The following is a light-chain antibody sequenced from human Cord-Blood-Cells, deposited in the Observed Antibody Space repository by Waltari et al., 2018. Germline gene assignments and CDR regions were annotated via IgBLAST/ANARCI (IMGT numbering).Light chain of an antibody. CDR3: SSYTSSSTVV. CDR1: TSDVGGDNA. V-gene: IGLV2-14*01. J-gene: IGLJ2*01. Sequence: ALTQPPSVSGSPGQAITIACSGPTSDVGGDNAASWYQQPPGKAPKLMIYDVSNRPSGVSNRFSGSKSGNTASLTISGLQAEDEADYYCSSYTSSSTVVFGGGTKLTVL. CDR2: DVS.